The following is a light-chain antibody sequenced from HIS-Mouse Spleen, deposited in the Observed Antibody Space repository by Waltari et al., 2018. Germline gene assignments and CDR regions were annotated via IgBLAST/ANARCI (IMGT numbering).Light chain of an antibody. J-gene: IGLJ3*02. CDR3: QVWDSSTWV. CDR1: KLGVTY. CDR2: RDS. V-gene: IGLV3-1*01. Sequence: SYELTQPHSVSVSPGQTASITCAGAKLGVTYACWYQQKPGQAPLLVIYRDSNRPSGSPERFSGSNSRDTATRTSSSAQGGDVADYYSQVWDSSTWVFGGGTMLTVL.